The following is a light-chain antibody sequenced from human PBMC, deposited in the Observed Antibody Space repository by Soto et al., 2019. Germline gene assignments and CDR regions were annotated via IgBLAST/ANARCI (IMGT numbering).Light chain of an antibody. CDR3: SSYTTSSRV. Sequence: QSALTQPASVSGSPGQSITISCTGTNSDIGGHNYVSWYQQHPGKAPKLMIYEVSSRPLGASGRFSGSKSGNTASLTISGLQAADEADYFCSSYTTSSRVFGTGTKLTVL. CDR1: NSDIGGHNY. CDR2: EVS. V-gene: IGLV2-14*01. J-gene: IGLJ1*01.